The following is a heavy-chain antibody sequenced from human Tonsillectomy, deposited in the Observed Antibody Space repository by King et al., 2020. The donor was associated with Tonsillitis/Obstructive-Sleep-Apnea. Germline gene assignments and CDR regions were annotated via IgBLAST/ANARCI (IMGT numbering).Heavy chain of an antibody. CDR2: INHSGST. Sequence: VQLQQWGAGLLKPSETLSLTCAVYGGSFSGYYWSWIRQPPGKGLEWIGEINHSGSTNYNPSLKSRVTISVDTSKNQFSLKLSSVTAADTAVYYCARGDSVVVVGAPEYFQHWGQGTLVTVSS. CDR1: GGSFSGYY. J-gene: IGHJ1*01. CDR3: ARGDSVVVVGAPEYFQH. V-gene: IGHV4-34*01. D-gene: IGHD2-15*01.